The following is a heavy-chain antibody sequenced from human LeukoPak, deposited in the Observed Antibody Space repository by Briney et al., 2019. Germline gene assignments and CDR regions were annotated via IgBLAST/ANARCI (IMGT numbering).Heavy chain of an antibody. CDR1: EFTIRDHY. Sequence: GGSLRLSCADSEFTIRDHYVSWIRQAPGKGLERVSYISGSGSTIYYGDSVKGRFTISRDDAKKSAYLQMNSLRAEDTAVYYCARAGRRLLFLESWGLGTLVTVSS. CDR2: ISGSGSTI. D-gene: IGHD6-6*01. J-gene: IGHJ4*02. CDR3: ARAGRRLLFLES. V-gene: IGHV3-11*04.